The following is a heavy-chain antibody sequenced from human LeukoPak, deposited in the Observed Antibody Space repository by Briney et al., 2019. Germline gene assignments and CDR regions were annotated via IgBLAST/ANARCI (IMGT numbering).Heavy chain of an antibody. V-gene: IGHV4-38-2*02. CDR2: ISHAGDT. CDR3: GRGEVGEFDH. CDR1: GYSITRGYN. D-gene: IGHD1-26*01. J-gene: IGHJ4*02. Sequence: SETLSLTCTVSGYSITRGYNWGCVRQSPGKGLEWIAIISHAGDTYYNPSLKSRVTISVDTSKNHFSLNLASVTAPDTAVYFCGRGEVGEFDHWGQGTLVTVSS.